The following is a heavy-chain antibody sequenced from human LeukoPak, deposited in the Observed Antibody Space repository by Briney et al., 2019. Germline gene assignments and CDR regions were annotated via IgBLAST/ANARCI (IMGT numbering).Heavy chain of an antibody. V-gene: IGHV4-4*02. CDR2: VNLQGST. J-gene: IGHJ4*02. Sequence: TSGTLSLTCGVSGGSISNTNWWTWFRQPPGKGLEWIGEVNLQGSTNYNPSLKSRVAISVDKSENHISLKLTSVTAADMAVYYCAREGGPYRPLDYSGQGTLVTVAS. CDR1: GGSISNTNW. CDR3: AREGGPYRPLDY.